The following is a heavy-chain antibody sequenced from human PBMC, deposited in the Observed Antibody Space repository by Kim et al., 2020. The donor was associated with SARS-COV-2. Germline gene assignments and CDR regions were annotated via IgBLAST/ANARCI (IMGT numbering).Heavy chain of an antibody. D-gene: IGHD2-2*01. CDR2: INAGNGNT. Sequence: ASVKVSCKASGYTFTSYAMHWVRQAPGQRLEWMGWINAGNGNTKYSQKFQGRVTITRDTSASTAYMELSSLRSEDTAVYYCATTPADIVVVPAAMVYWGQGTLVTVSS. J-gene: IGHJ4*02. CDR3: ATTPADIVVVPAAMVY. CDR1: GYTFTSYA. V-gene: IGHV1-3*01.